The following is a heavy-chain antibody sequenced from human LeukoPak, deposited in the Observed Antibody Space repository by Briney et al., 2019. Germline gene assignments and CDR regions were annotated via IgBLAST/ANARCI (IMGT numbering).Heavy chain of an antibody. V-gene: IGHV3-74*01. Sequence: GGSLRLSCAASGFTFSSYWMHWVRQAPGKGLVWVSRINTDGSSTSYADSVKGRFTISRDNAKNTLYLQMNSLRAEDTAVYYCARAYYDFWSGYHDAFDIWGQGTMVTVSS. CDR2: INTDGSST. CDR1: GFTFSSYW. D-gene: IGHD3-3*01. CDR3: ARAYYDFWSGYHDAFDI. J-gene: IGHJ3*02.